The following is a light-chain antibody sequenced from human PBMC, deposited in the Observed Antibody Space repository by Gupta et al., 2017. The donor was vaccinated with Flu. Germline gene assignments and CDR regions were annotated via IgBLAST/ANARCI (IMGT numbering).Light chain of an antibody. V-gene: IGLV1-47*01. CDR1: SSNIGSNY. CDR3: ATWDDSLSAYV. Sequence: QSVLPQPPSASGTPGQRVTIACSGSSSNIGSNYVYWYQQLPGTAPKLLMYKSNQRPSGVPDRFSGSKSGTSASLVISGLRSEDEADYYCATWDDSLSAYVFGTGTKVTVL. CDR2: KSN. J-gene: IGLJ1*01.